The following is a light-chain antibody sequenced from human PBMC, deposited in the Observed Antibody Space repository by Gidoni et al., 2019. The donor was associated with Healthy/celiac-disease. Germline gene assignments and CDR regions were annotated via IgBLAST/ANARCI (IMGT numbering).Light chain of an antibody. J-gene: IGKJ1*01. Sequence: IVMTQSPLSLPVTPGEPASISCRSSQSLLHSNGYNYLDWYLQKPGQSPQLLIYLGSNRASGVPDRFSGSGSGTDFTLKISRVEAEDVGVYYCMQAIQTPALGQRTKVEIK. CDR2: LGS. CDR1: QSLLHSNGYNY. CDR3: MQAIQTPA. V-gene: IGKV2-28*01.